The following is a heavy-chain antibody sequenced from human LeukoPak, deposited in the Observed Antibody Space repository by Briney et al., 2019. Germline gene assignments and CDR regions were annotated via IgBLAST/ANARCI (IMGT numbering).Heavy chain of an antibody. Sequence: SETLSLTCAVYGGSFSGYYWSWIRQPPGKGLEWLGEINHSGSTNYNPSLKSRVTISVDTSKNQFSLKLSSVTAADTAVYYCARGSVLLWFGELSHGMDVWGKGTTVTVSS. CDR1: GGSFSGYY. CDR2: INHSGST. D-gene: IGHD3-10*01. J-gene: IGHJ6*04. CDR3: ARGSVLLWFGELSHGMDV. V-gene: IGHV4-34*01.